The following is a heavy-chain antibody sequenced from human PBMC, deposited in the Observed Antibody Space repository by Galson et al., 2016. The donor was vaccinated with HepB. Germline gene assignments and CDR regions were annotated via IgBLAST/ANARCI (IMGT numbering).Heavy chain of an antibody. CDR2: ISGGGDKT. CDR3: ARDGYRRGQFDH. Sequence: SLRLSCAASGFTFNNYAMNWVRQTPTKGLEWVSGISGGGDKTYYADSMTGRFTISRDESKNAVSLQVNSLSAEDTDVYYCARDGYRRGQFDHWGQGTLVTVSS. D-gene: IGHD5-12*01. V-gene: IGHV3-23*01. J-gene: IGHJ4*02. CDR1: GFTFNNYA.